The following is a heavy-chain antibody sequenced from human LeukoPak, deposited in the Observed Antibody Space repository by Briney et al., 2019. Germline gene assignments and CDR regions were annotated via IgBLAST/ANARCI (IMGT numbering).Heavy chain of an antibody. V-gene: IGHV3-53*01. CDR1: GFAVNSNY. D-gene: IGHD4-23*01. CDR2: IYSVGST. CDR3: ARRGDGGRSFDY. Sequence: GGSLRLSCAASGFAVNSNYLTWVRQAPGKGLEWVSIIYSVGSTYYADSVKGRFTISRDNSKNTLFLQMNSLRVEDTAVYYCARRGDGGRSFDYWGQGTLVTVSS. J-gene: IGHJ4*02.